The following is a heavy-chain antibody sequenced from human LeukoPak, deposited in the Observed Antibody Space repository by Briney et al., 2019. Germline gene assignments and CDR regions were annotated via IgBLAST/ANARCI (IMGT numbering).Heavy chain of an antibody. Sequence: GGSLRLSCAASGFTFSSYAMHWVRQAPGKGLEWVAFIRYDGSNKYYADSVKGRFTISRDNSKNTLYLQMNSLRAEDTAVYYCAKDRGSQTADFDYWGQGTLVTVSS. CDR3: AKDRGSQTADFDY. V-gene: IGHV3-30*02. CDR2: IRYDGSNK. J-gene: IGHJ4*02. CDR1: GFTFSSYA. D-gene: IGHD3-16*01.